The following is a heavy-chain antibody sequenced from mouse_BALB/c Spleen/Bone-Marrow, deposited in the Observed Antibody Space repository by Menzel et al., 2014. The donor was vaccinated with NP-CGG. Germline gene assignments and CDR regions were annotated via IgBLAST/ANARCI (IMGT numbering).Heavy chain of an antibody. CDR1: GFSLSRYS. V-gene: IGHV2-6-4*01. Sequence: QVHVKQSGPGLVAPSQRLSITCTVSGFSLSRYSVHWVRQPPGKGLEWLGMIWGGGSTDYNSALKSRLSISKDNSKSQVFLKMNSLQTDDTAMYYCARNIHITTWMDYWGQGTSVTVSS. J-gene: IGHJ4*01. CDR2: IWGGGST. CDR3: ARNIHITTWMDY. D-gene: IGHD1-2*01.